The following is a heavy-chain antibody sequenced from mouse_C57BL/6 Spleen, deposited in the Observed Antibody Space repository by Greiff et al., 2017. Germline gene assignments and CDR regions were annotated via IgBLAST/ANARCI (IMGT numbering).Heavy chain of an antibody. J-gene: IGHJ3*01. V-gene: IGHV1-7*01. CDR2: INPSSGYT. D-gene: IGHD1-1*01. CDR1: GYTFTSYW. CDR3: APYYYGSSYVFAY. Sequence: VQLQQSGAELAKPGASVKLSCKASGYTFTSYWMHWVKQRPGQGLEWIGYINPSSGYTKYNQKFKDKATLTADKSSSTAYMQLSSLTYEDSAVYYCAPYYYGSSYVFAYWGQGTLVTVSA.